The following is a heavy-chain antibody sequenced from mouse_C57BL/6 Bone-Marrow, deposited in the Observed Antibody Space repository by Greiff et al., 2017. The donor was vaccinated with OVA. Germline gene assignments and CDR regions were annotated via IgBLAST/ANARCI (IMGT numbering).Heavy chain of an antibody. CDR2: IYPGSGST. V-gene: IGHV1-55*01. CDR1: GYTFTSYW. D-gene: IGHD1-1*01. J-gene: IGHJ3*01. Sequence: QVQLQQPGAELVKPGASVKMSCKASGYTFTSYWITWVKQRPGQGLEWIGDIYPGSGSTNYNEKFKSKATLTVDTSSSTAYMQLSSLTSEDAAVYYCAIDYGSSPWFAYWGQGTLVTVSA. CDR3: AIDYGSSPWFAY.